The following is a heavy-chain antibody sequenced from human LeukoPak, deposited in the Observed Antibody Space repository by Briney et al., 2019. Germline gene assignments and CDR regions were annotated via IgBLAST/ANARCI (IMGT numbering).Heavy chain of an antibody. CDR1: GFTFSSYG. D-gene: IGHD3-10*01. CDR2: ISYDGSNK. J-gene: IGHJ6*03. CDR3: AKAGVWFGAQGYYYYYMDV. V-gene: IGHV3-30*18. Sequence: GGSLRLSCAASGFTFSSYGMHWVRQAPGKGLEWVAVISYDGSNKYYADSVKGRFTISRDNSKNTLYLQMNSLRAEDTAVYYCAKAGVWFGAQGYYYYYMDVWGKGTTVTVSS.